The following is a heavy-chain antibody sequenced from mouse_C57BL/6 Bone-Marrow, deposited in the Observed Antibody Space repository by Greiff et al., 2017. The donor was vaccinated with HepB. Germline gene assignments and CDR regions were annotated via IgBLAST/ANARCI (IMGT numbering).Heavy chain of an antibody. D-gene: IGHD1-1*01. CDR3: AREGPYSYYYGSSSDY. V-gene: IGHV1-82*01. CDR1: GYAFSSSW. Sequence: QVQLKQSGPELVKPGASVKISCKASGYAFSSSWMNWVKQRPGKGLEWIGRIYPGDGDTNYNGKFKGKATLTADKSSSTAYMQLSSLTSEDSAVYFCAREGPYSYYYGSSSDYWGQGTTLTVSS. J-gene: IGHJ2*01. CDR2: IYPGDGDT.